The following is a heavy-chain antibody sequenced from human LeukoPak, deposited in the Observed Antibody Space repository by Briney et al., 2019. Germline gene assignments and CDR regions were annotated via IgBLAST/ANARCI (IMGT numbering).Heavy chain of an antibody. CDR1: GGSISSGDYY. J-gene: IGHJ5*02. V-gene: IGHV4-39*01. D-gene: IGHD4/OR15-4a*01. CDR2: VHYDGYS. CDR3: VRQRLWSDL. Sequence: SETLSLTCTVSGGSISSGDYYWSWIRQPPGKGLEWIGNVHYDGYSYYNPSLRGRVSISTDTSKKQFALNVNSLTAADTAVYYCVRQRLWSDLWGQGALVIVSS.